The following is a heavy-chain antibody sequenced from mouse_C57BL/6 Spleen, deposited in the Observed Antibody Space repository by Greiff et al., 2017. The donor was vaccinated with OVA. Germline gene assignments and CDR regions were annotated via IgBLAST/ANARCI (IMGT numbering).Heavy chain of an antibody. CDR1: GFTFSSYG. CDR2: ISSGGSYT. Sequence: EVQGVESGGDLVKPGGSLKLSCAASGFTFSSYGMSWVRQTPDKRLEWVATISSGGSYTYYPDSVKGRFTISRDNAKNTLYLQMRSLKSEDTDMYYSARHLRGYFDDWGQGTTLTVSS. D-gene: IGHD1-1*01. J-gene: IGHJ2*01. V-gene: IGHV5-6*01. CDR3: ARHLRGYFDD.